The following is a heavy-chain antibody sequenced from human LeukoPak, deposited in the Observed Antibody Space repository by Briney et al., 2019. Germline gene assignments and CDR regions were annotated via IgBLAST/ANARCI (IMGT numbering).Heavy chain of an antibody. CDR3: ARGINGMDV. J-gene: IGHJ6*02. CDR1: GYTFTSYE. V-gene: IGHV1-8*01. Sequence: ASVKVSCKASGYTFTSYEINWVRQATGQGLEWMGGMNPNSGNTGYAQKFQGRLTMTRDTSISTAYMELSSLRSEDTAVYYCARGINGMDVWGQGTTVTVSS. CDR2: MNPNSGNT. D-gene: IGHD3-16*01.